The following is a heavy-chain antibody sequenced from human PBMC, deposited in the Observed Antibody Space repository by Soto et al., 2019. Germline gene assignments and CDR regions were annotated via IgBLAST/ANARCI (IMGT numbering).Heavy chain of an antibody. V-gene: IGHV3-23*01. Sequence: DVQLLESGGDLVQPEGSLRLSCAASGFTFSSYAMGWVRQGPGKGLEWVAVVSIGGSTRYADSVRGRFTISRDNSKNTLSLQMNSLTAEDTAVYFCAKRRGAGGHFDYWGQGALVTVSS. CDR1: GFTFSSYA. CDR3: AKRRGAGGHFDY. J-gene: IGHJ4*02. D-gene: IGHD2-15*01. CDR2: VSIGGST.